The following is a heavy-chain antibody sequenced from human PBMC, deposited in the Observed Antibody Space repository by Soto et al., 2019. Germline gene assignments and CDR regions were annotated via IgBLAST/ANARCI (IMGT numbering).Heavy chain of an antibody. CDR3: ARDDYDYGDYR. Sequence: EVQLVESGGGLVQPGGSLRLSCAASGFTVSSNYMSWVRQAPGKGLEWVSVIYSGGSTYYADSVKGRFTISRDNSKNTLYLQMNSLRAEDTAVYYCARDDYDYGDYRWGQGTLDTVSS. J-gene: IGHJ4*02. CDR2: IYSGGST. CDR1: GFTVSSNY. D-gene: IGHD4-17*01. V-gene: IGHV3-66*01.